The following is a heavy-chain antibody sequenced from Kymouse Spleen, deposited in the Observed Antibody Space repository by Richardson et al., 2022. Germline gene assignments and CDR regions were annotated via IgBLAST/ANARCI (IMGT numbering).Heavy chain of an antibody. CDR1: GGSFSGYY. D-gene: IGHD3-10*01. CDR2: INHSGST. CDR3: ARLPKITMVRGVIASYNWFDP. V-gene: IGHV4-34*01. Sequence: QVQLQQWGAGLLKPSETLSLTCAVYGGSFSGYYWSWIRQPPGKGLEWIGEINHSGSTNYNPSLKSRVTISVDTSKNQFSLKLSSVTAADTAVYYCARLPKITMVRGVIASYNWFDPWGQGTLVTVSS. J-gene: IGHJ5*02.